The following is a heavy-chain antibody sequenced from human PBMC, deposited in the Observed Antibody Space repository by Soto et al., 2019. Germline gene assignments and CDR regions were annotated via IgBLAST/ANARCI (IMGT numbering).Heavy chain of an antibody. CDR1: CFTFINTW. D-gene: IGHD3-22*01. Sequence: GGSLRLSCASSCFTFINTWMTWVRQAPGKGLEWVGRIKATSDAGATDYGAPVRDRFTISRDESKDTLYLQLTDLKSEDTAVYYCVADLHSSGYYGERGYLDYWGQGTLVTVSS. CDR3: VADLHSSGYYGERGYLDY. J-gene: IGHJ4*02. V-gene: IGHV3-15*01. CDR2: IKATSDAGAT.